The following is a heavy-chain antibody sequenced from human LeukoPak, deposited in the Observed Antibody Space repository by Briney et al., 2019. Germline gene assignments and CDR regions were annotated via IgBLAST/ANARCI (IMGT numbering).Heavy chain of an antibody. V-gene: IGHV1-2*02. CDR3: ANLMGSITMIVAVTERAFDI. Sequence: ASVKVSCKASGYTFTGYYMHWVRQAPGQGLEWMGWINPNSGGTNYAQKFQGRVTMTRDTSISTAYMELSRLRSDDTAVYYCANLMGSITMIVAVTERAFDIWGQGTMVTVSS. D-gene: IGHD3-22*01. CDR1: GYTFTGYY. CDR2: INPNSGGT. J-gene: IGHJ3*02.